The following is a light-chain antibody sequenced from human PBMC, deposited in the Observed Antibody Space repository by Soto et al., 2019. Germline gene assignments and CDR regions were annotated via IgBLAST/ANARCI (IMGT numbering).Light chain of an antibody. J-gene: IGLJ1*01. CDR3: QSYDSCLSGFYV. CDR1: SSNIGAGYD. V-gene: IGLV1-40*01. Sequence: QSVLTQPPSVSGAPGQRVTISCTGRSSNIGAGYDVHWYQQLPGRAPKLLIYANSNRPSGVPDRFSGSRSGTSASLAITGLQAQDEADYSCQSYDSCLSGFYVFGTGTKLTVL. CDR2: ANS.